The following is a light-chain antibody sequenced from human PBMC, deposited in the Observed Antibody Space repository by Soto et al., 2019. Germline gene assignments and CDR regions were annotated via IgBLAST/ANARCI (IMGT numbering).Light chain of an antibody. CDR2: DAS. V-gene: IGKV3-11*01. J-gene: IGKJ5*01. CDR3: QEYDGAPIT. Sequence: IVLTQAPATLSFSPGERATLSFRASQSVSERLAWYQQKPGQAPRLVIFDASNRASGMPERFSGSGSGTDFTLTIARLEPEDFAVYYCQEYDGAPITFGLGTRLEIK. CDR1: QSVSER.